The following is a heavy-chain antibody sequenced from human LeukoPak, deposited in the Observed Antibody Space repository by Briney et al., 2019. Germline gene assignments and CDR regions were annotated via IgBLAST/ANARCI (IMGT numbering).Heavy chain of an antibody. D-gene: IGHD3-3*01. Sequence: GRSLRLSCAASGFTFRNYGMHWVRQAPGKGLEWVAVISIDGREKYYADSVKGRFTISRDNSKNTLYLQMSSLRAEDTAVYYCVKGESGYYSLGYWGQGTLVTVSS. J-gene: IGHJ4*02. CDR2: ISIDGREK. V-gene: IGHV3-30*18. CDR3: VKGESGYYSLGY. CDR1: GFTFRNYG.